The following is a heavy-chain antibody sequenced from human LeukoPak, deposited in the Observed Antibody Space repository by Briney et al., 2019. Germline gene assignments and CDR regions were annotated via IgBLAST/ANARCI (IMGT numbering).Heavy chain of an antibody. D-gene: IGHD4-23*01. J-gene: IGHJ4*02. CDR2: INPNSGGT. CDR3: ARDLYGGTSATFDY. Sequence: GASVTVSCKASGYTFTGYYMHWVRQAPGQGLECMGWINPNSGGTYYAQKFQGRVTMTSDTSISTAYMELSRLRSDNTAVYCCARDLYGGTSATFDYWGQGTLVTVSS. V-gene: IGHV1-2*02. CDR1: GYTFTGYY.